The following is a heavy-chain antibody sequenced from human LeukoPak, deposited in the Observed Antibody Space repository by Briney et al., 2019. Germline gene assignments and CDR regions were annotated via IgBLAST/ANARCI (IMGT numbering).Heavy chain of an antibody. CDR1: GFTFSSYG. V-gene: IGHV3-33*01. D-gene: IGHD4-17*01. CDR2: IWYDGSNE. J-gene: IGHJ4*02. Sequence: QPGRSLRLSCAASGFTFSSYGMHWVRQAPGKGLEWVAVIWYDGSNEYYADSVKGRFTISRDSSKNTLYLQMNSLRAEDTAVYYCARDDYGDYVWSQPTFDYWGQGTLVTVSS. CDR3: ARDDYGDYVWSQPTFDY.